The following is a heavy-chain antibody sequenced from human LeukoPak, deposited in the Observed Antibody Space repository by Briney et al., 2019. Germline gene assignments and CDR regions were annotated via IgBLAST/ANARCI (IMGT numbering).Heavy chain of an antibody. V-gene: IGHV3-23*01. D-gene: IGHD6-6*01. Sequence: PGGSLRLSCAASGFTFRNYSMNWVRQAPGKGLEWVSGISDSGGTTDYADSVKGRFTISRDNAKNSLYLQMNSLRAEDTAGYYCARDATGSSPGPWFDPWGQGTLVTVSS. J-gene: IGHJ5*02. CDR2: ISDSGGTT. CDR3: ARDATGSSPGPWFDP. CDR1: GFTFRNYS.